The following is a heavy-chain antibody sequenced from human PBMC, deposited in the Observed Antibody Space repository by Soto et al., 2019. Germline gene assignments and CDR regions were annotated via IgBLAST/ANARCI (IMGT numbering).Heavy chain of an antibody. CDR3: AREEANYYDSSGYSFDY. V-gene: IGHV1-2*04. CDR2: INPNSGGT. J-gene: IGHJ4*02. Sequence: ASVKVYCKASVYTFTSYAMHWVLQAPGQGFEWMGWINPNSGGTNYAQKFQGWVAMTRDTSISTAYMELSRLRSDDTAVYYCAREEANYYDSSGYSFDYWGQGTLVTVSS. D-gene: IGHD3-22*01. CDR1: VYTFTSYA.